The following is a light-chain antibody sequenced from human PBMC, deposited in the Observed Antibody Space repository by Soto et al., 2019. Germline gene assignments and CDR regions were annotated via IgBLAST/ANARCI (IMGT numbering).Light chain of an antibody. Sequence: EIVLTQSPGTLSLSPGERATLSCRASQSLSNIYLAWYQQKPGQAPRVLIYGVSTRATGIPDRFSVSGSGTHFTIAISRLEPEECAEYYCQQYGTLPCTFDPGTKVDIK. V-gene: IGKV3-20*01. J-gene: IGKJ3*01. CDR3: QQYGTLPCT. CDR2: GVS. CDR1: QSLSNIY.